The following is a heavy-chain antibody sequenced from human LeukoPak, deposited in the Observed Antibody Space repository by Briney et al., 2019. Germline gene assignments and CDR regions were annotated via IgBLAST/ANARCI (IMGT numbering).Heavy chain of an antibody. CDR3: AAQRDVVVPDPYY. Sequence: GGSLRLSXAASGFTFSSYAMSWVRQAPGKGLEWVSSISSSSSYIYYADSVKGRFTISRDNAKNSLYLQMNSLRAEDTAVYYCAAQRDVVVPDPYYWGQGTLVTVSS. CDR1: GFTFSSYA. CDR2: ISSSSSYI. J-gene: IGHJ4*02. D-gene: IGHD2-2*01. V-gene: IGHV3-21*04.